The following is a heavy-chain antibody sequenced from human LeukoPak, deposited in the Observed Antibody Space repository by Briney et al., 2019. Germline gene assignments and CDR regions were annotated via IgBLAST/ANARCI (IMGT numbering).Heavy chain of an antibody. CDR3: ARDKRGSYYSSYFDY. CDR2: IWYDGSNK. CDR1: GFTFSSHG. V-gene: IGHV3-33*01. J-gene: IGHJ4*02. Sequence: GGSLRLSCAASGFTFSSHGMHWVRQAPDKGLEWVAVIWYDGSNKYYADSVKGRFTISRDNSKNTLYLQTNSLRAEDTAVYYCARDKRGSYYSSYFDYWGQGTLVTVSS. D-gene: IGHD1-26*01.